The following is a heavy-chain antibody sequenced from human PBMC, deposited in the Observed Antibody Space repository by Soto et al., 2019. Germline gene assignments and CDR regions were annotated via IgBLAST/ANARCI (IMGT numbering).Heavy chain of an antibody. J-gene: IGHJ4*02. D-gene: IGHD3-22*01. Sequence: QVQLHESGPGLVRPSQTLSLTCNVSGGSISTADYYWGWIRQPPGKGLEWIGYIYYRGSTYYKPSLESRVAISIDTSKNQFSLNLTSVTAADTAVYFCVSDYDSGGYIGYWGQGTLVTVSS. V-gene: IGHV4-30-4*01. CDR1: GGSISTADYY. CDR2: IYYRGST. CDR3: VSDYDSGGYIGY.